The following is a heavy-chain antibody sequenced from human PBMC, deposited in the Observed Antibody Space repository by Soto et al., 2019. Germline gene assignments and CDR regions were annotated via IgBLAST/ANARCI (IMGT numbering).Heavy chain of an antibody. J-gene: IGHJ4*02. V-gene: IGHV1-18*01. CDR3: ARMAPPIDY. Sequence: QVHLVQSGAEVKKPGASVKVSCKGSGYAFTTYGITWVRQAPGQGLEWMGWISAHNGNTNYAQKLQGRVTVTRDTSTSTAYMELRSLRSDDTAVYYCARMAPPIDYWGQGTLVTVSS. CDR1: GYAFTTYG. CDR2: ISAHNGNT. D-gene: IGHD5-12*01.